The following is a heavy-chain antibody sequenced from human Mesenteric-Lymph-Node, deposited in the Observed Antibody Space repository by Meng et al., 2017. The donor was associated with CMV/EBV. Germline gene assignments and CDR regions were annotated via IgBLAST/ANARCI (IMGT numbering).Heavy chain of an antibody. D-gene: IGHD2-2*01. Sequence: VSGASVRNSLCYWGWIRQSPGKWLEWIGDVYFGGHTYYNPSLKSRVTVSMEASRNQVSLKMTSVTAADTAVYYCARRSALLPNWFDPWGQGALVTVSS. J-gene: IGHJ5*02. CDR1: GASVRNSLCY. CDR3: ARRSALLPNWFDP. CDR2: VYFGGHT. V-gene: IGHV4-39*01.